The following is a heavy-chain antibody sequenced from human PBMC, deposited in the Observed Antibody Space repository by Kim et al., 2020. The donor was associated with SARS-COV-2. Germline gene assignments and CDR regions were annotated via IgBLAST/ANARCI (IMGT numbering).Heavy chain of an antibody. CDR3: ATDIVVVVAAPRQFNYFDP. D-gene: IGHD2-15*01. CDR1: GGSIIGSAFY. J-gene: IGHJ5*02. V-gene: IGHV4-39*01. CDR2: IHDSGRT. Sequence: SETLSLTCTVSGGSIIGSAFYWAWIRQPPGKGLEWIGSIHDSGRTYYNPSLKSRVTISVEKSKNRFSLKLTSVTAADTAMYYCATDIVVVVAAPRQFNYFDPWGQGTLVTVSS.